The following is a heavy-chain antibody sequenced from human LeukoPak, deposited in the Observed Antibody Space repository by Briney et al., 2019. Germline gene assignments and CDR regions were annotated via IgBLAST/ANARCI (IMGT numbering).Heavy chain of an antibody. CDR2: ISSSGSTI. Sequence: GGSLRLSCAASGFTFSSYEMNWVRQAPGKGLEWVSYISSSGSTIYYADSVKGRFTVSRDNAKNSLYLQMNSLRAEDTAVYYCAPVVVTAIPLHWGQGTLVTVSS. V-gene: IGHV3-48*03. CDR3: APVVVTAIPLH. CDR1: GFTFSSYE. J-gene: IGHJ4*02. D-gene: IGHD2-21*02.